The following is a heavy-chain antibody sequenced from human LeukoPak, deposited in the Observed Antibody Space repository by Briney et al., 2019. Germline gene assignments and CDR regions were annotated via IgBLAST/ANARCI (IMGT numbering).Heavy chain of an antibody. D-gene: IGHD6-13*01. Sequence: GGSLRLSSAASGFIFSSYSMNWVRQAPGKGLEWVSLISWDGGSTYYADSVKGRFTISRDNSKNSLYLQMNSLRTEDTALYYCASAPPYSSSWYRFDYWGQGTLVTVSS. J-gene: IGHJ4*02. CDR1: GFIFSSYS. CDR2: ISWDGGST. V-gene: IGHV3-43*01. CDR3: ASAPPYSSSWYRFDY.